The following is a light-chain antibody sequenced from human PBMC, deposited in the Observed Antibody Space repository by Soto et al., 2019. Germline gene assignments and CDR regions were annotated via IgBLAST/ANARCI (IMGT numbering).Light chain of an antibody. CDR1: SSDVGSRNL. V-gene: IGLV2-23*02. Sequence: QSALTQPASGSGSPGQSITISCTGTSSDVGSRNLVSWYQQHPGKAPKLRIYEVTKWPSGVYNRFYVYKSGNTASLTIFGLQAEDEAAYYFCSYAGSYPGVVCGGTKLTVL. J-gene: IGLJ3*02. CDR2: EVT. CDR3: CSYAGSYPGV.